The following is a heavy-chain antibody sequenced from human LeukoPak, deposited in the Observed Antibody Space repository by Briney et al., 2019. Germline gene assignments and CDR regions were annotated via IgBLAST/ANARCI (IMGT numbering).Heavy chain of an antibody. Sequence: GGSLRLSCEASGFTFSSYWMHWVRQVPGKGLMWVSRINTDGSDTTYADSVKGRFTISRDNAKNSLYLQMSSLRAEDTAVYCCAREGSDWNYYYYMDVWGKGTTVTISS. J-gene: IGHJ6*03. CDR1: GFTFSSYW. V-gene: IGHV3-74*03. CDR3: AREGSDWNYYYYMDV. D-gene: IGHD6-19*01. CDR2: INTDGSDT.